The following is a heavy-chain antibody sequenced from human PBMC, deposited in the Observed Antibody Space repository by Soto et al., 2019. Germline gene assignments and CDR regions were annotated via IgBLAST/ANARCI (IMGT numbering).Heavy chain of an antibody. CDR1: GFSFSSDS. D-gene: IGHD1-7*01. CDR3: ARDPPTGTTLDWADS. CDR2: ISSSGSFM. J-gene: IGHJ4*02. V-gene: IGHV3-21*01. Sequence: GGSLRLSCAASGFSFSSDSMGWVRQAPGKGLEWVSSISSSGSFMNYADSVKGRFTISRDDAKNSLYLQMSGLKDEDTAVYYCARDPPTGTTLDWADSWGQGTLVTVSS.